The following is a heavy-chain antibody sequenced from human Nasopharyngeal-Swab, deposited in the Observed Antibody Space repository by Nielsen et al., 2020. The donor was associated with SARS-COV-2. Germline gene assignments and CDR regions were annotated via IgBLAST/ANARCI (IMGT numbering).Heavy chain of an antibody. Sequence: SETLSLTCNVSGGSVSSGSYYWSWIRQPPGKGLEWIGYIDDSGSTKYNPSLKSRVTKSIDTSKNQFFLKLTSVTAADTAVYYCARERPGKSDAFDIWGQWTLVTVSS. J-gene: IGHJ3*02. D-gene: IGHD4-23*01. CDR3: ARERPGKSDAFDI. CDR2: IDDSGST. V-gene: IGHV4-61*01. CDR1: GGSVSSGSYY.